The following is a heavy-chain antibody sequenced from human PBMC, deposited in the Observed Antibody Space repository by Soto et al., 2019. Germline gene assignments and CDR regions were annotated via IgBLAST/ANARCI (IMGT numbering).Heavy chain of an antibody. CDR1: GFTVSSIY. CDR3: ARAPPYYDFRLPV. V-gene: IGHV3-66*01. CDR2: IYSGGST. D-gene: IGHD3-3*01. Sequence: GGSLRLSCAASGFTVSSIYMSWVRQAPGKGLEWVSVIYSGGSTYYADSVKGRFTISRDNSKNTLYLQMNRLRPEDTAVYSCARAPPYYDFRLPVWAQGTTLTVSS. J-gene: IGHJ6*02.